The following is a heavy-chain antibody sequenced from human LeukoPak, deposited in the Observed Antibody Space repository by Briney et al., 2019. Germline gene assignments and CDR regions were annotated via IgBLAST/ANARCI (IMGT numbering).Heavy chain of an antibody. J-gene: IGHJ4*02. CDR3: AKDEASSGWSYFDY. CDR2: ISGSGGST. D-gene: IGHD6-19*01. Sequence: PGGSLRLSCAASGFTFSSYAMSWVRQAPGKGLEWVSAISGSGGSTYYADSVKGRFTISRDNSKNTLYLQMNSLRAEDKAVYYCAKDEASSGWSYFDYWGQGTLVTVSS. CDR1: GFTFSSYA. V-gene: IGHV3-23*01.